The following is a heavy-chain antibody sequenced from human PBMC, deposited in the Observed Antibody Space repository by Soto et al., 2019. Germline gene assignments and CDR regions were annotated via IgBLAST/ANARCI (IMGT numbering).Heavy chain of an antibody. D-gene: IGHD6-19*01. Sequence: QVQLVQSGAEVKKPGSSVKVSCKASGGTFSSYTIRWVRQAPGQGLEWMGRIIPILGIANYAQKFQGRVTITADKSTSTAYMELSSLRSEDTAVYYCARGGIAVAGTVADYWGQGTLVTVSS. CDR3: ARGGIAVAGTVADY. CDR1: GGTFSSYT. CDR2: IIPILGIA. V-gene: IGHV1-69*02. J-gene: IGHJ4*02.